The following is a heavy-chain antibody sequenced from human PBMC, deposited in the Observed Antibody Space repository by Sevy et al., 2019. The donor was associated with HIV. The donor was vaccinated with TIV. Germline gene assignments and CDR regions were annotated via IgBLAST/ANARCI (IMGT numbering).Heavy chain of an antibody. Sequence: GGSLRFSCKVSGFTFSVYTMHWVRQAPGKGLEWVSSISRTTTTYYADSVRGRFTISRDNAKNSLYLEMNSLRDDDTAVYYCAREAYYYDSREENWFDPWGQGTLVTVSS. V-gene: IGHV3-48*02. J-gene: IGHJ5*02. CDR1: GFTFSVYT. CDR3: AREAYYYDSREENWFDP. CDR2: ISRTTTT. D-gene: IGHD3-22*01.